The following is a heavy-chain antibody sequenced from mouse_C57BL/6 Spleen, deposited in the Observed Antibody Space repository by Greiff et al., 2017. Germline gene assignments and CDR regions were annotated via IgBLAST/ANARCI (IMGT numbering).Heavy chain of an antibody. J-gene: IGHJ2*01. CDR3: ARHTANYYDSSPYYFDY. Sequence: DVMLVESGGGLVKPGGSLKLSCAASGFTFSSYTMSWVRQTPEKRLEWVATISGGGGNTYYPDSGKGRFTISRDNAKNSLYLQMSSLRSEDTALYYCARHTANYYDSSPYYFDYWGQGTTLTVSS. D-gene: IGHD1-1*01. CDR2: ISGGGGNT. V-gene: IGHV5-9*01. CDR1: GFTFSSYT.